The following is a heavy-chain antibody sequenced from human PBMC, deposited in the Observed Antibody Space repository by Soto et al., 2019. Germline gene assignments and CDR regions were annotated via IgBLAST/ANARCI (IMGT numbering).Heavy chain of an antibody. V-gene: IGHV1-18*01. CDR1: GYTFTSYG. Sequence: GASVKVSCKASGYTFTSYGISWVRQAPGQGLEWMGWISAYNGNTNYAQKLQGRVTMTTDTSTSTAYMELRSLRSDDTAVYYCARDLSLTGIAAAAHTFDYWGQGTLVTVSS. CDR2: ISAYNGNT. J-gene: IGHJ4*02. CDR3: ARDLSLTGIAAAAHTFDY. D-gene: IGHD6-13*01.